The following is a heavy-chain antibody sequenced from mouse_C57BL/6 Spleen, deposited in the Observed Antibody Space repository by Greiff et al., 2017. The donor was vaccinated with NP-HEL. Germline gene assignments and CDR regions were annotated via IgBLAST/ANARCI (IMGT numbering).Heavy chain of an antibody. Sequence: EVQLQQSGAELVRPGASVKLSCTASGFNIKDYYMHWVKQRPEQGLEWIGRIDPEDGDTEYAPKFQGKATMTADTSSNTAYLQLSSLTSEDTAVYYCTTPYYYVSSSFAYWGQGTLVTVSA. CDR1: GFNIKDYY. V-gene: IGHV14-1*01. D-gene: IGHD1-1*01. J-gene: IGHJ3*01. CDR2: IDPEDGDT. CDR3: TTPYYYVSSSFAY.